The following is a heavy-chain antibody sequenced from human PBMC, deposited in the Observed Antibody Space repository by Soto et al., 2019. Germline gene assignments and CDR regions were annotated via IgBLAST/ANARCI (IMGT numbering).Heavy chain of an antibody. CDR2: IWYDGSNK. D-gene: IGHD3-10*01. J-gene: IGHJ6*03. Sequence: PGGSLRLSCAASGFTFSSYGMHWVRQAPGKGLEWVAVIWYDGSNKYYADSVKGRFTISRDNSKNTLYLQMNSLRAEDTAVYYCARELYFEDARGHYYYYMDVWGKGTTVTVSS. V-gene: IGHV3-33*01. CDR3: ARELYFEDARGHYYYYMDV. CDR1: GFTFSSYG.